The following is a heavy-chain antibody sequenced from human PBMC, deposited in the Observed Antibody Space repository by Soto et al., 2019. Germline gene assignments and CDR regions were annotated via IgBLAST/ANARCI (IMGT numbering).Heavy chain of an antibody. D-gene: IGHD2-2*01. J-gene: IGHJ4*02. V-gene: IGHV4-34*01. CDR1: GGSFSGYY. CDR2: FNHSGST. Sequence: QVQLQQWGAGLLKPSETLSLTCAVYGGSFSGYYWSWIRQPPGKGLEWIGEFNHSGSTNYNPSLKSRVTISVDTSKNQFSLKLSSVTAADTAVYYCARGGIVVVPAAMRSWNYWGQGTLVTVSS. CDR3: ARGGIVVVPAAMRSWNY.